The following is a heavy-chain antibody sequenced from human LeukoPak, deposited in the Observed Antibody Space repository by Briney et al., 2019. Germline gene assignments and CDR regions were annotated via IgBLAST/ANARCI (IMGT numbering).Heavy chain of an antibody. CDR1: GFTFSSYA. CDR3: AKDHSSGWYGGATIDY. V-gene: IGHV3-30-3*01. CDR2: ISYDGSNK. Sequence: GGSLRLSCAASGFTFSSYAMHWVRQAPGKGLEWVAVISYDGSNKYYADSVKGRFTISRDNSKNSLYLQMNSLRAEDTALYYCAKDHSSGWYGGATIDYWGQGTLVTVSS. D-gene: IGHD6-19*01. J-gene: IGHJ4*02.